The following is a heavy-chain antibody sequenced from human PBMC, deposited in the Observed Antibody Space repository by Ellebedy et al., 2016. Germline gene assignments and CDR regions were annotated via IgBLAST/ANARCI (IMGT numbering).Heavy chain of an antibody. CDR2: ISAYNGNT. J-gene: IGHJ5*02. D-gene: IGHD6-6*01. V-gene: IGHV1-18*01. CDR3: ARATDVRYNWFDP. Sequence: ASVKVSCKASGYTFTSYDINWVRQATGQGLEWMGWISAYNGNTNYAQKLQGRVTMTTDTSTSTAYMELRSLRSDDTAVYYCARATDVRYNWFDPWGQGTLVTVSS. CDR1: GYTFTSYD.